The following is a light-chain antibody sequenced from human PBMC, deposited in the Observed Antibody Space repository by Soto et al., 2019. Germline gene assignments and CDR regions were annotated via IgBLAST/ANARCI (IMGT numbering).Light chain of an antibody. CDR1: SSDIGAYNF. CDR2: DVS. V-gene: IGLV2-14*03. CDR3: SSYTSSSTHV. J-gene: IGLJ1*01. Sequence: QSVLTQPASVSGSPGQSITISCTGTSSDIGAYNFVSWYQQHPGKVPKLMIFDVSRRPSGISDRFSGSKSGNTASLTISGFQAEDEGDYYCSSYTSSSTHVFGSGTKVTVL.